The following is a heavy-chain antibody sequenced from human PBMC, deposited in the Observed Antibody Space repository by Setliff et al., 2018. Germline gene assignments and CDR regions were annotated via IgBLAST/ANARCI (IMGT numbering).Heavy chain of an antibody. D-gene: IGHD1-1*01. CDR1: GYTFTSYG. CDR3: ARHGTPEGWFDP. CDR2: MNPNSGNT. Sequence: ASVKVSCKASGYTFTSYGINWVRQATGQGLEWMGWMNPNSGNTGYAQKFQGRVTMTRNTSISTAYMELSSLRSEDTAVYYCARHGTPEGWFDPWGQGTLVTVSS. J-gene: IGHJ5*02. V-gene: IGHV1-8*01.